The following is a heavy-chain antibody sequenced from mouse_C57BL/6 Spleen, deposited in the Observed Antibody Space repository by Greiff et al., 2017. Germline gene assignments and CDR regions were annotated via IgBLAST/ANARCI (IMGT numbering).Heavy chain of an antibody. Sequence: QVQLQQPGAELVMPGASVKLSCKASGYTFTSYWMHWVKQRPGQGLEWIGEIDPSDSYTNYNQKFKGKSTLTVDTSSSTAYMQLSSLTSEDSAVYYCARKGLKYAMDYWGQGTSVTVSS. CDR3: ARKGLKYAMDY. D-gene: IGHD3-3*01. CDR2: IDPSDSYT. CDR1: GYTFTSYW. J-gene: IGHJ4*01. V-gene: IGHV1-69*01.